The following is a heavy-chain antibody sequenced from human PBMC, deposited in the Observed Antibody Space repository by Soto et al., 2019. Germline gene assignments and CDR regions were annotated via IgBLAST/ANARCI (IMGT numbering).Heavy chain of an antibody. CDR1: GFTFSSYA. D-gene: IGHD2-15*01. Sequence: LRLSCAASGFTFSSYAMTWVRQAPGKGLEWVSTISGTGGNTYYADSVKGRFTISRDNPKNTLYLQMNSLRAEDTAVYYCAKARYCSGGSCYHPTSYYYYGMDVWGQGTTVTVS. CDR3: AKARYCSGGSCYHPTSYYYYGMDV. V-gene: IGHV3-23*01. J-gene: IGHJ6*02. CDR2: ISGTGGNT.